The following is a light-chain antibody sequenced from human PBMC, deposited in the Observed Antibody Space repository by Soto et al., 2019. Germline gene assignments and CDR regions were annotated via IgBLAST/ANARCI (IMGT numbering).Light chain of an antibody. J-gene: IGKJ4*01. CDR1: QSVSSNY. Sequence: TVLTQSPGTLSLSPGERVTLSCRASQSVSSNYLAWYQQKPGQTPRLLIYGASSRATGIPDRFSGSGSGTDFTLTISRLETEDFAVYYCQQYGSSALTFGGGTKVDI. V-gene: IGKV3-20*01. CDR3: QQYGSSALT. CDR2: GAS.